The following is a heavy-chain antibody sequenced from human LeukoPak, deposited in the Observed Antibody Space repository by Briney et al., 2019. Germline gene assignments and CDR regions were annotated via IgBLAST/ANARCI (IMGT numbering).Heavy chain of an antibody. CDR1: GGSISSYY. CDR2: IYDTGST. CDR3: ARAKGNSNYPYYYMDV. D-gene: IGHD4-11*01. J-gene: IGHJ6*03. Sequence: PSETLSLTCSVSGGSISSYYWSWVRQPPGKGLEWIGYIYDTGSTNYSPSLKSRVTISVDTSKNQFSLKLSSVTAADTALYYCARAKGNSNYPYYYMDVWGKGTTVTVSS. V-gene: IGHV4-59*01.